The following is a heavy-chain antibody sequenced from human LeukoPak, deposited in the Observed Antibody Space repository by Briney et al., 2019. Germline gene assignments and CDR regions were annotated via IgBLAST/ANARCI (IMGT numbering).Heavy chain of an antibody. Sequence: ASVKVSCKASGYRFSDSYIHWVRQAPGHGFEWMGWINPSSGDTKYARMFQGRVTMTTGAAISTAYMELSGLTSADTAIYLCVTAYDQWGQGTLVTVSS. CDR3: VTAYDQ. V-gene: IGHV1-2*02. CDR2: INPSSGDT. J-gene: IGHJ5*02. CDR1: GYRFSDSY.